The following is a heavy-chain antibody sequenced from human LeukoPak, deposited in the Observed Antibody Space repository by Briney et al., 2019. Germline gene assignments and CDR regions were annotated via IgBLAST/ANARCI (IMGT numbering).Heavy chain of an antibody. CDR2: ISGSGGTT. V-gene: IGHV3-23*01. J-gene: IGHJ4*02. CDR1: GFTFSSSG. Sequence: GGSLRLSCAASGFTFSSSGMSWVRQAPGKGLEWVSPISGSGGTTYYADSVKGGFTISRDNSKNTLYLQMNSLRAEDTALYYCAKRAPYYFDYWGQGTLVPVSS. CDR3: AKRAPYYFDY.